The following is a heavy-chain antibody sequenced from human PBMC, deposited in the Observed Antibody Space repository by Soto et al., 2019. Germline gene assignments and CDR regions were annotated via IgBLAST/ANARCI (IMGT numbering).Heavy chain of an antibody. CDR3: ARDARRLRAFNYFDL. CDR1: GFTFSSYA. Sequence: GGSLRLSCAASGFTFSSYAMHWVRQAPGKGLEWVAVISYDGSNKYYADSVKGRFTISRDNSKNTLYLQMNSLRAEDTALYYCARDARRLRAFNYFDLWGRGTLVTVSS. V-gene: IGHV3-30-3*01. J-gene: IGHJ2*01. CDR2: ISYDGSNK. D-gene: IGHD3-16*01.